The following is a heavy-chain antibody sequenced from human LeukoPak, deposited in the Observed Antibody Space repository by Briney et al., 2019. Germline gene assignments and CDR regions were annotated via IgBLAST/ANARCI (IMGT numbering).Heavy chain of an antibody. V-gene: IGHV1-8*01. J-gene: IGHJ2*01. CDR2: MNPNSGNA. Sequence: ASVKLSCKASGYTFSSYDINWVRQAAGQGLEWMGWMNPNSGNAGYAQKFQGRISITRNTSTNTAYMELSGLRSEDTAVYYCARGPRVFGVVIAPYWYFDFWGRGTLVTVSS. D-gene: IGHD3-3*01. CDR3: ARGPRVFGVVIAPYWYFDF. CDR1: GYTFSSYD.